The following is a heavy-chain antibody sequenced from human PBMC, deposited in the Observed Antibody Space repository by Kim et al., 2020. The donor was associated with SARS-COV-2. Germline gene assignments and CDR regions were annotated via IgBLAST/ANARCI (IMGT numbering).Heavy chain of an antibody. J-gene: IGHJ6*02. Sequence: ASVKVSCKASGYTFTSYAMHWVRQAPGQRLEWMGWINAGNGHKKYSQKFQGRVTITSDTSASTAYMGLSSLTSEDTAVYYCARSEDYGDYAYHHGLDVWGQGTTVTVSS. V-gene: IGHV1-3*01. CDR1: GYTFTSYA. CDR3: ARSEDYGDYAYHHGLDV. D-gene: IGHD4-17*01. CDR2: INAGNGHK.